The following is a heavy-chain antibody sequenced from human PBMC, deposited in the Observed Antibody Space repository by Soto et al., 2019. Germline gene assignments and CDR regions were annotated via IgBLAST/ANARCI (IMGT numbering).Heavy chain of an antibody. V-gene: IGHV4-61*01. Sequence: SETLSLTCTVSGGSVSSGSYYWSWIRQPPGKGLEWIGYIYYSGSTNYNPSLKSRVTISVDTSKNQFSLKLSSVTAADTAVYYCARVDRGEDDYGDYGEGGGPIYWGQGTLVTVSS. CDR2: IYYSGST. D-gene: IGHD4-17*01. J-gene: IGHJ4*02. CDR3: ARVDRGEDDYGDYGEGGGPIY. CDR1: GGSVSSGSYY.